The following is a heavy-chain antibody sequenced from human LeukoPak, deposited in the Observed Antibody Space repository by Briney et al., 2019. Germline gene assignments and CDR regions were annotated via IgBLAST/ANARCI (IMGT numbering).Heavy chain of an antibody. D-gene: IGHD2-2*02. CDR1: GFTFSRSW. V-gene: IGHV3-7*01. J-gene: IGHJ6*03. CDR2: IKEDGSEK. Sequence: GGSLRLSCAASGFTFSRSWMSWVRQAPGKGLEWVANIKEDGSEKNYVDSVKGRFTISRDNSKNTLYLQMNSLRAEDTAVYYCARGYCSSTSCYKLPLYYYYYMDVWGKGTTVTVSS. CDR3: ARGYCSSTSCYKLPLYYYYYMDV.